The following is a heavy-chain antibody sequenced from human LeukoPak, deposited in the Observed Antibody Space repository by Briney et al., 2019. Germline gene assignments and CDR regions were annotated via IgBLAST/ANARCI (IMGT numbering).Heavy chain of an antibody. Sequence: PSETLSLTCIVSGGSISTYYWSWIRQPPGKGLEWIGYIYYSGSTNYNPSLKSRVTISVDTSKNQVSLKLSSVTAADTAVYYCARRYDSSGYYYVRYFDLWGRGTLVTVSS. CDR3: ARRYDSSGYYYVRYFDL. D-gene: IGHD3-22*01. J-gene: IGHJ2*01. CDR1: GGSISTYY. V-gene: IGHV4-59*08. CDR2: IYYSGST.